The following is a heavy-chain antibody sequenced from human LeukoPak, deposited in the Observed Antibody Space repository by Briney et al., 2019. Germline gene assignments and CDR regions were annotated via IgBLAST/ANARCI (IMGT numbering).Heavy chain of an antibody. CDR3: AVGYCSSTSCYDEVVAMDV. Sequence: SETLSLTCAVSGFSISSDNYWGWIRQPPGKGLEWIGSIYHTGSTYYNPSLKSRVTISVDTSKNQFSLKLSSVTAADTAVYYCAVGYCSSTSCYDEVVAMDVWGKGTTVTVSS. V-gene: IGHV4-38-2*01. J-gene: IGHJ6*03. CDR1: GFSISSDNY. D-gene: IGHD2-2*01. CDR2: IYHTGST.